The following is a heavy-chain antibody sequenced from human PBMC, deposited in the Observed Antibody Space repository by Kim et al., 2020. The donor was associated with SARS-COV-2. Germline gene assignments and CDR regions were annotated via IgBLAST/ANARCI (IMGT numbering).Heavy chain of an antibody. CDR2: VYHSGSA. CDR1: GGSISSNNW. Sequence: SETLSLTCAVSGGSISSNNWWCCVRQPPTKGLEWFGEVYHSGSANYNTSLKSRVTISPDKSKNKFSLKLTSVTAGDTAMYYCARNRCSTTSCYTYLDSWGQGTLVTVSS. CDR3: ARNRCSTTSCYTYLDS. D-gene: IGHD2-2*02. V-gene: IGHV4-4*02. J-gene: IGHJ4*02.